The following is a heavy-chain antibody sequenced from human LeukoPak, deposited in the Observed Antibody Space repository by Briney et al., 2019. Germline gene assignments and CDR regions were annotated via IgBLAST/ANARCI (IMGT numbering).Heavy chain of an antibody. CDR1: GXSFTDYW. J-gene: IGHJ4*02. CDR3: ARHITGTRRLDQ. D-gene: IGHD1-7*01. V-gene: IGHV5-51*01. Sequence: GESLKISCKGSGXSFTDYWSGWVRQMPGKGLEWMGIIYPDNSDTRISPSFQGQVTISADRSISTAYLQWSSLEASDTAMYYCARHITGTRRLDQWGQGTLVTVS. CDR2: IYPDNSDT.